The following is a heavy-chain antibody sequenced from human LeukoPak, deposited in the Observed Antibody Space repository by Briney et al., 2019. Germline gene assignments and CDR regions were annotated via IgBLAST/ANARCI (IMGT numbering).Heavy chain of an antibody. CDR2: ISGSGGRT. J-gene: IGHJ5*02. CDR3: AKAAGYDILTGLNWFDP. CDR1: GFSFSSYA. V-gene: IGHV3-23*01. D-gene: IGHD3-9*01. Sequence: GGSLRLSCAASGFSFSSYAMSWVRQAPGKGLERVSGISGSGGRTYYADSVKGRFTISRDKSKNTLYLQMNSLRAEDTAVYYCAKAAGYDILTGLNWFDPWGQGTLVTDSS.